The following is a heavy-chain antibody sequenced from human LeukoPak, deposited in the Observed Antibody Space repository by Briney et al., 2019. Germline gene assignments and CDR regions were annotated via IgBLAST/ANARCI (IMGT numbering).Heavy chain of an antibody. CDR1: GGSISSYY. D-gene: IGHD6-13*01. Sequence: SETLSLTCTVSGGSISSYYWSWIRQPPGRGLEWVGYMYSSGSTNYNASLKSRVTISIDTSKNQFSLKVSSLTAADTAVYYCARMNSWGRGWYFDLWGRGTLVTVSS. CDR2: MYSSGST. J-gene: IGHJ2*01. CDR3: ARMNSWGRGWYFDL. V-gene: IGHV4-59*01.